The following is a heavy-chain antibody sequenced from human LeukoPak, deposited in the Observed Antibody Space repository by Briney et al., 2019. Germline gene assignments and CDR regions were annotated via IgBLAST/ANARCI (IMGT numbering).Heavy chain of an antibody. CDR3: ARDLLGYSSSWYVQSSGWFDP. Sequence: PSETLSLTCTVSGYSISSGYYWGWIRQPPGKGLEWIGSIYHSGSTYYNPSLKSRVTISVDTSKNQFSRKLGSVTAADTAVYYCARDLLGYSSSWYVQSSGWFDPWGQGTLVTVSS. J-gene: IGHJ5*02. V-gene: IGHV4-38-2*02. CDR1: GYSISSGYY. CDR2: IYHSGST. D-gene: IGHD6-13*01.